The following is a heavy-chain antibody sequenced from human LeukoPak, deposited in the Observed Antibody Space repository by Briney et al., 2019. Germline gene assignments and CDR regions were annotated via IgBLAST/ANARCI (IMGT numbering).Heavy chain of an antibody. D-gene: IGHD3-3*01. CDR2: ISISGYST. CDR1: GFTFNNYY. J-gene: IGHJ5*02. CDR3: ARRYDFWSGYYGWFDP. Sequence: GGSLRLSYAASGFTFNNYYMSWIRRAPGKGLEWISYISISGYSTYYADSVKGRFTISRDNAKNSLYLQMNNLRPEDTAFYYCARRYDFWSGYYGWFDPWGQGTLVTVSS. V-gene: IGHV3-11*04.